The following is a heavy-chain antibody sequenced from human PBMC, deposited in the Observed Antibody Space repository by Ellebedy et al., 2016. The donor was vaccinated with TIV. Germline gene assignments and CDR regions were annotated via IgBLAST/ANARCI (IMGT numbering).Heavy chain of an antibody. CDR3: AREMWLGAATPDY. J-gene: IGHJ4*02. Sequence: GESLKISCVASGFTFSGYGMHWVRQAPGKGLEWVAFIWYDGTNENYGVSVKGRFTISRDNSKNTLYLQMNSLTAEDTAVYFCAREMWLGAATPDYWGQGTLVTVSA. D-gene: IGHD1-26*01. CDR1: GFTFSGYG. CDR2: IWYDGTNE. V-gene: IGHV3-33*04.